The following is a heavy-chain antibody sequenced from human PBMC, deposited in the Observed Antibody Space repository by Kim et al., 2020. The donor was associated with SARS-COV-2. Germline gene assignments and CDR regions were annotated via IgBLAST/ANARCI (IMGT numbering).Heavy chain of an antibody. V-gene: IGHV4-39*01. Sequence: SETLSLTCNVSGGSISSSDYYWGWIRQPPGKGLEWIGSFYYSGSTYYNPSLKSRVSISVDTSKNQFSLKVNSVTAADTAVYYCARQNCSSTSYYPRWFDPWGQATLVTVSS. CDR2: FYYSGST. D-gene: IGHD2-2*01. J-gene: IGHJ5*02. CDR3: ARQNCSSTSYYPRWFDP. CDR1: GGSISSSDYY.